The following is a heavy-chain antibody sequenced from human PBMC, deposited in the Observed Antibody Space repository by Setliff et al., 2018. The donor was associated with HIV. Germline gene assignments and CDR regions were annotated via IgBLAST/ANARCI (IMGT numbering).Heavy chain of an antibody. CDR3: AHRRLSTFGGCDY. J-gene: IGHJ4*02. CDR2: IDWNDDK. CDR1: GFSLTTTGVG. D-gene: IGHD2-15*01. V-gene: IGHV2-5*01. Sequence: SGPTLATPPLTFTLPRTFPGFSLTTTGVGVGWIRQPPGKPLEWLALIDWNDDKRYSPSPKSRLTIIKDTSKNQVVLTMTNLDPVDTATYYWAHRRLSTFGGCDYWGPGTLVTVSS.